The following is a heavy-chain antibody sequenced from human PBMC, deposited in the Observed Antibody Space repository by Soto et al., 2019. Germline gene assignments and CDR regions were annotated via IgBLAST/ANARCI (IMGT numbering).Heavy chain of an antibody. V-gene: IGHV3-23*01. CDR1: GFTFSSYA. J-gene: IGHJ3*02. Sequence: PGGSLRLSCAASGFTFSSYAMSWVRQAPGKGLEWVSVISGSGGSTSYADSVKGRFAMSRDTSESTLYLQMNSLGAEDTAAYYFAPHVSCSGGSCQYDAFAIRGQGTMVTVSS. D-gene: IGHD2-15*01. CDR3: APHVSCSGGSCQYDAFAI. CDR2: ISGSGGST.